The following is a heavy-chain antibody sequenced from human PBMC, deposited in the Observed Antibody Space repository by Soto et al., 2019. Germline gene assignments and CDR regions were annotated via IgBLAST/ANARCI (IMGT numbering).Heavy chain of an antibody. J-gene: IGHJ3*01. V-gene: IGHV3-23*01. Sequence: EVQLLESGGGWVQPGGSLRVSCAASGFAFSSYVMTWVRQAPGKGLEWVSAFSGSGGRTDYADSVKGRFTISRDNSKNTLYLQMNSLRAEDTAVYYCAKSSAYYDSSGYVWGQGTLVTVSS. CDR1: GFAFSSYV. D-gene: IGHD3-22*01. CDR3: AKSSAYYDSSGYV. CDR2: FSGSGGRT.